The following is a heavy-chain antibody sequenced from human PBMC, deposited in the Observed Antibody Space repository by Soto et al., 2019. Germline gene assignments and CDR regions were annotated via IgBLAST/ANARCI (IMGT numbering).Heavy chain of an antibody. CDR2: IIPIFGTA. CDR1: GGTFSSYA. Sequence: GASVKVSCKASGGTFSSYAISWVRQAPGQGLEWMGGIIPIFGTANYAQKFQGRVTITADESTSTAYMELSSLRSEDTAVYYCARATLNTAMGPDAFDIWGQGTMVTVSS. V-gene: IGHV1-69*13. CDR3: ARATLNTAMGPDAFDI. D-gene: IGHD5-18*01. J-gene: IGHJ3*02.